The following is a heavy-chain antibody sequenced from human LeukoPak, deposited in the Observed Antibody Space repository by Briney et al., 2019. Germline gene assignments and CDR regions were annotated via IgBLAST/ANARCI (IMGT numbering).Heavy chain of an antibody. CDR2: IYTSGST. V-gene: IGHV4-61*09. Sequence: SQTLSLTCTVSGGSISSGSYYWNWIRQPAGKGLEWIGHIYTSGSTSYNPSLKSRVTISVDTSKNQFSLKLSSVTAADTAVYYCARDWVYCSGGSCYASAFDIWGQGTMVTVSS. D-gene: IGHD2-15*01. J-gene: IGHJ3*02. CDR1: GGSISSGSYY. CDR3: ARDWVYCSGGSCYASAFDI.